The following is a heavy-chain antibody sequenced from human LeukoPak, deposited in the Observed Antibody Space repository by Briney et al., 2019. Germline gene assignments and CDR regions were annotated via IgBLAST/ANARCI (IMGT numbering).Heavy chain of an antibody. CDR1: GYTFTSYD. J-gene: IGHJ6*02. Sequence: ASVKVSCKASGYTFTSYDINWVRQATGQGLEWMGWMNPNSGNTGYAQKFQGRVTMTRNTSISTAYMELSSLRSEDTAVYYCAAAANRYYYYYGMDVWGQGTTVTVSS. D-gene: IGHD6-13*01. CDR3: AAAANRYYYYYGMDV. CDR2: MNPNSGNT. V-gene: IGHV1-8*01.